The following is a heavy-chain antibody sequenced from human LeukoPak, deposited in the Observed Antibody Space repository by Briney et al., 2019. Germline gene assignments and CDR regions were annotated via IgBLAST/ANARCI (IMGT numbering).Heavy chain of an antibody. CDR1: GFTFDDYA. D-gene: IGHD6-6*01. V-gene: IGHV3-9*01. CDR2: ISWNRATI. J-gene: IGHJ4*02. CDR3: VKGASGYSSSFGY. Sequence: GGSLRLSCAASGFTFDDYAMHWVRQVPGKGLEWVSGISWNRATIGYADSVKGRFTISRDNTKNSLYLQMNSVGVKDTALYYCVKGASGYSSSFGYWGQGALVTVSS.